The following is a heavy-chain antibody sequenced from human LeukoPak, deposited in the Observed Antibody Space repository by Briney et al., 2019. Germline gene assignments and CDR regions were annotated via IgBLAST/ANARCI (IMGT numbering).Heavy chain of an antibody. J-gene: IGHJ5*02. CDR2: FDPEDGET. V-gene: IGHV1-24*01. Sequence: ASVKVSCKVSGYILTELSMHWVRQAPGKGLEWMGGFDPEDGETIYAQKFQGRVTMTEDTSTDTAYMELSSLRSEDTAVYYCATYYGSGSLHSEFDPWGQGTLVTVSS. CDR3: ATYYGSGSLHSEFDP. D-gene: IGHD3-10*01. CDR1: GYILTELS.